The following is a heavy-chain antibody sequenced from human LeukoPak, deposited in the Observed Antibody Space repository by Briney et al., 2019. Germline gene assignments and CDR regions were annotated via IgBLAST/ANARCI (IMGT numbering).Heavy chain of an antibody. V-gene: IGHV3-33*01. J-gene: IGHJ4*02. CDR1: GFTFSSYG. Sequence: GGSPRLSCAASGFTFSSYGMHWVRQAPGKGLEWVAVIWYDGSNKYYADSVKGRFTISRDNSKNTLYLQMNSLRAEDTAVYYCARDRGYSYGYYFDYWGQGALVTVSS. D-gene: IGHD5-18*01. CDR3: ARDRGYSYGYYFDY. CDR2: IWYDGSNK.